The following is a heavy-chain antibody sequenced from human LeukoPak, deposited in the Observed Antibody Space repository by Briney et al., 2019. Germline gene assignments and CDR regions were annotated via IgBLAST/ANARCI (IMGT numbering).Heavy chain of an antibody. J-gene: IGHJ3*02. Sequence: GRSLRLSCAASGFTFSSYAMSWVRQAPGKGLEWVSCISTTSSYIFYADSVRGRFTISRDNAKNSLYLQMDSLRAEDTAVYYCARGGIITSYAFEIWGQGTMVTVSS. CDR2: ISTTSSYI. CDR3: ARGGIITSYAFEI. CDR1: GFTFSSYA. V-gene: IGHV3-21*01. D-gene: IGHD1-26*01.